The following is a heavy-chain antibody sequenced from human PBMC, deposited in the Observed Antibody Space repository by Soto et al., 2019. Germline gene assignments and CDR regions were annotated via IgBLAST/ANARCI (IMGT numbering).Heavy chain of an antibody. Sequence: EVQLLESGGGLVQPGGSLRLSCAASGFTFSSYAMSWVRQAPGKGLEWVSAISGSGGSTLYADSVKGRITISRDNSKNTLYLQMNSLRAEDTAVYYCAKGRAPSGWYPPYYYGMDVWSLGTTVTVSS. CDR1: GFTFSSYA. V-gene: IGHV3-23*01. J-gene: IGHJ6*02. CDR3: AKGRAPSGWYPPYYYGMDV. CDR2: ISGSGGST. D-gene: IGHD6-19*01.